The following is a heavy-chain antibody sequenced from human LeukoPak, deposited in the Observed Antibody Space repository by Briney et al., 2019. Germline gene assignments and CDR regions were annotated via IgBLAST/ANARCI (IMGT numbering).Heavy chain of an antibody. CDR2: IYYSGST. J-gene: IGHJ3*02. V-gene: IGHV4-59*08. CDR3: ARHSNYYDSSGYYYSGGDAFDI. D-gene: IGHD3-22*01. Sequence: SETLSLTCTVSGGSISSYYWSWIRQPPGKGLEWIGYIYYSGSTNYNPSLKRRVTISVDTSKNQFSLKLSSVTAADTAVYYCARHSNYYDSSGYYYSGGDAFDIWGQGTMVTVSS. CDR1: GGSISSYY.